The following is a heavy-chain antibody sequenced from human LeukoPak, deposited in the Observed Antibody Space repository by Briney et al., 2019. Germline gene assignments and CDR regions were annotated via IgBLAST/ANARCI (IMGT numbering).Heavy chain of an antibody. Sequence: SETLSLTCTVSGGSISTYYWSWIRQSPGKGLEWIGYIFYNGGTDYNPSLKSRVTISVDTSKNQFSLKLTSVTAADTAVYYCVRGSNYYASSDYRNSFDPWGQGTLVIVSS. CDR3: VRGSNYYASSDYRNSFDP. V-gene: IGHV4-59*01. J-gene: IGHJ5*02. CDR2: IFYNGGT. D-gene: IGHD3-22*01. CDR1: GGSISTYY.